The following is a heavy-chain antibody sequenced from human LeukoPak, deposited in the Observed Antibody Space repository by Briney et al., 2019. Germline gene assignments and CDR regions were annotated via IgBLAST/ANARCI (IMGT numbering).Heavy chain of an antibody. Sequence: GGSLRLSCAASRFTFSSYGMHWVRQAPGKGLEWVALISYDGSNKYYADSVKGRFTIFRDNSKNTLYLQMNGLIAEDTAVYYCAKGELGLWFDYWGQGTLVTVSS. D-gene: IGHD5-18*01. J-gene: IGHJ4*02. CDR2: ISYDGSNK. V-gene: IGHV3-30*18. CDR1: RFTFSSYG. CDR3: AKGELGLWFDY.